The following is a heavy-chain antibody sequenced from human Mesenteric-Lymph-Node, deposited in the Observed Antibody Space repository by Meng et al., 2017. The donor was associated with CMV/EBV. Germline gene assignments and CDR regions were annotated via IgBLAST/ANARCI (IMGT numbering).Heavy chain of an antibody. V-gene: IGHV3-30-3*01. Sequence: GESLKISCAASGFTFSSYAMHWVRQAPGKGLEWVAVISYDGSNKYYADSVKGRFTISRDNSKNTLYLQMNSLRAEDTAVYYCARAERYPLDYWGQGTLVTVSS. CDR2: ISYDGSNK. J-gene: IGHJ4*02. CDR1: GFTFSSYA. D-gene: IGHD1-26*01. CDR3: ARAERYPLDY.